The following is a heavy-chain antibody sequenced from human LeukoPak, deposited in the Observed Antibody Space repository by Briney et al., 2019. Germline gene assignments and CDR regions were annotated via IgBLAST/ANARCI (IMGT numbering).Heavy chain of an antibody. Sequence: PSETLSLTCAVYGGFFSGYYWSWIRQPPGEGLEWIGEINHSGSTNYNPSLKSRVTISVDTSKNQFSLKLSSVTDADTAVYYCARLSRGMISYWGQGTLVTVSS. CDR1: GGFFSGYY. CDR2: INHSGST. V-gene: IGHV4-34*01. D-gene: IGHD3/OR15-3a*01. J-gene: IGHJ4*02. CDR3: ARLSRGMISY.